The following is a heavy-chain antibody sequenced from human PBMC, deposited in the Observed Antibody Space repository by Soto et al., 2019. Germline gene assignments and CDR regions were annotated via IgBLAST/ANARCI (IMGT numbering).Heavy chain of an antibody. V-gene: IGHV1-69*13. J-gene: IGHJ6*02. CDR3: ARDSYDILTGYRPMYYYYGMDV. CDR1: GGTFSSYA. CDR2: IIPIFGTA. Sequence: ASVKVTCKASGGTFSSYAISWVRQAPGQGLEWMGGIIPIFGTANYAQKFQGRVTITADESTSTAYMELSSLRSEDTAVYYCARDSYDILTGYRPMYYYYGMDVWGQGTTVTVSS. D-gene: IGHD3-9*01.